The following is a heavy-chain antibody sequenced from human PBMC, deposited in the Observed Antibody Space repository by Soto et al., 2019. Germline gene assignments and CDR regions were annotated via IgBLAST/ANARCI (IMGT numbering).Heavy chain of an antibody. CDR3: VYVRSGVDAFEV. CDR1: GFSLTTHGVG. CDR2: IYWSDDE. Sequence: QITLKESGPTLVKPTQTLTLTCTFSGFSLTTHGVGVGWIRQPPGKALEWLALIYWSDDERYSPSLKSRVTITKDTSKDQVVLTMTNMGPVDTATYYCVYVRSGVDAFEVCGHGTMVTVSS. V-gene: IGHV2-5*01. J-gene: IGHJ3*01.